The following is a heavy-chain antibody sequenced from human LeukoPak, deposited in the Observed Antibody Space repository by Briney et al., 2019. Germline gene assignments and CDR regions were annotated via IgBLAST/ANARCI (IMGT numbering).Heavy chain of an antibody. CDR2: IYYSGST. CDR3: ARDPEGGNSPFDY. Sequence: PSETLSLTCTVSGGSISSYYWSWIRQPPGKGLEWIGYIYYSGSTSYNPSLKSRVTISVDTSKNQFSLKLSSVTAADTAVYYCARDPEGGNSPFDYWGQGTLVTVSS. CDR1: GGSISSYY. V-gene: IGHV4-59*01. J-gene: IGHJ4*02. D-gene: IGHD4-23*01.